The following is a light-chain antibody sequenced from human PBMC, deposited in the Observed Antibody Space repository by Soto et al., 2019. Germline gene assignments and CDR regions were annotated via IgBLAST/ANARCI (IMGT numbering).Light chain of an antibody. CDR2: GAS. CDR3: QQSYSTLWT. Sequence: DIQMTQSPSSLSASVGDRVTITCRASQSINTYLNWYQQKPGKAHNLVIYGASSLQSGVPSRFSSSGSGTDFTLTINDLQPEDFAAYYCQQSYSTLWTFGQGTKVEIK. J-gene: IGKJ1*01. CDR1: QSINTY. V-gene: IGKV1-39*01.